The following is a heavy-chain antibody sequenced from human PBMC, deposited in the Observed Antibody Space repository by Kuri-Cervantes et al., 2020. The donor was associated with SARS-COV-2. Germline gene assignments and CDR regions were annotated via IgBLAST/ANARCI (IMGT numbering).Heavy chain of an antibody. D-gene: IGHD2-15*01. CDR2: IKQDGSEK. J-gene: IGHJ4*02. V-gene: IGHV3-7*01. CDR3: ARDLYCSGGSCYSLGFDY. Sequence: SGSLRLSCAASGFTFRRYAMSWVRQAPGKGLEWVANIKQDGSEKYYVDSVKGRFTISRDNAKNSLYLQMNSLRAEDTAVYYCARDLYCSGGSCYSLGFDYWGQGTLVTVSS. CDR1: GFTFRRYA.